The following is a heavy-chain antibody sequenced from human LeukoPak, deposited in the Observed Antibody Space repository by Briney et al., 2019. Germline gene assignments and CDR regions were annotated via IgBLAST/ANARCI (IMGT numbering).Heavy chain of an antibody. V-gene: IGHV7-4-1*02. Sequence: ASVKVSCKASGYTFTSYAMNWVRQAPRQGLEWMGWINTNTGNPTYAQGFTGRFVFSLDTSVSTAYLQISSLQAEDTAVYYCATVNHRGGSLHYYYYGMDVWGQGTTVTVSS. CDR2: INTNTGNP. J-gene: IGHJ6*02. CDR1: GYTFTSYA. D-gene: IGHD1-26*01. CDR3: ATVNHRGGSLHYYYYGMDV.